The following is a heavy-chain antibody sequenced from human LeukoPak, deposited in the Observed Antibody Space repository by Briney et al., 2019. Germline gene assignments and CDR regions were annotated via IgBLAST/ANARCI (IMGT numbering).Heavy chain of an antibody. V-gene: IGHV1-18*01. CDR1: GYTFTSYG. CDR3: ASSYGRWLQLSCDY. J-gene: IGHJ4*02. CDR2: ISAYNGNT. D-gene: IGHD5-24*01. Sequence: ASVKVSCKASGYTFTSYGISWVRQAPGQGLEWMGWISAYNGNTNYAQKLQGRVTMTTDTSTSTAYMELRSLRSDDTAVYYCASSYGRWLQLSCDYWGQGTLVTVPS.